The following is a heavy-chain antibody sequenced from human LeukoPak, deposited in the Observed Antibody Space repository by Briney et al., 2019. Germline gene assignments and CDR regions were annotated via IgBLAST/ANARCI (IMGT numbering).Heavy chain of an antibody. Sequence: PSETLSLTCTVSGGSISSSSYYWGWIRQPPGKGLEWIGSIYYSGSTYYNPSLKSRVTISVDTSKNQFSLKLSSVTAADTAVYYCARDRIAAAGTYYYYGMDVWGQGTTVTVSS. V-gene: IGHV4-39*07. CDR2: IYYSGST. J-gene: IGHJ6*02. CDR1: GGSISSSSYY. D-gene: IGHD6-13*01. CDR3: ARDRIAAAGTYYYYGMDV.